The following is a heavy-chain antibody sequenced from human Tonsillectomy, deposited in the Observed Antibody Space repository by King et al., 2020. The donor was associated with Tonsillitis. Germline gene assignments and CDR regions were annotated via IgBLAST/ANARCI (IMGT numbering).Heavy chain of an antibody. CDR1: GFTFSNSW. V-gene: IGHV3-7*01. Sequence: VQLVESGGGLVQPGGSLRLSCGASGFTFSNSWMGWVRQAPGKGLEWVANIKKDGTSKYYLDSVEGRFTISRDNAENSLYLQMNSLRDEDTAVYYCAKHGDWAFDYGGQGTLVTVSS. CDR3: AKHGDWAFDY. D-gene: IGHD4-17*01. CDR2: IKKDGTSK. J-gene: IGHJ4*02.